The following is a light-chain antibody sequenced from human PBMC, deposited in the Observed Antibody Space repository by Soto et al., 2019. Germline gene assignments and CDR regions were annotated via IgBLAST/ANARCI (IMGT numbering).Light chain of an antibody. J-gene: IGKJ1*01. Sequence: DVVMTQTPLSSPVTLGQPASISCTSSQSLEHSDGNTYLSWFHHRPGQPPRLLIFKTSNRFSGAPDRFSGSGAGTDFTLKISRVETEDVGIYYCMQATHSPRTFGQGTKVEIK. CDR1: QSLEHSDGNTY. CDR3: MQATHSPRT. CDR2: KTS. V-gene: IGKV2-24*01.